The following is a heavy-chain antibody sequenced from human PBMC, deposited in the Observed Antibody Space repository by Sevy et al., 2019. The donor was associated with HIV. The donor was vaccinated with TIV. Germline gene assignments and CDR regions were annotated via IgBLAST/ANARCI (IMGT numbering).Heavy chain of an antibody. Sequence: GGSLRLSCAASGFTFSSYAMHWVRQAPGNGLEWVAVISYDGSNKYYADSVKGRFTISRDNSKNTLYLQMNSLRAEDTAVYYCASRLPPGIVVVPAAIRYYYYGMDVSGQRTTVTVSS. D-gene: IGHD2-2*02. V-gene: IGHV3-30-3*01. CDR2: ISYDGSNK. J-gene: IGHJ6*02. CDR1: GFTFSSYA. CDR3: ASRLPPGIVVVPAAIRYYYYGMDV.